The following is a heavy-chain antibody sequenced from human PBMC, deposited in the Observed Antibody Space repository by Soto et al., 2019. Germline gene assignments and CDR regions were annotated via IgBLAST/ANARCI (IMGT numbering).Heavy chain of an antibody. CDR2: ISSSGSTI. CDR1: GFTFSDYY. J-gene: IGHJ4*02. Sequence: GESLKISCAASGFTFSDYYMSWIRQAPGKGLEWVSYISSSGSTIYYADSVKGRFTISRDNAKNSLYLQMNSLRAEDTAVYYCARVSRWSGHLSYFDYWGQGTLVTVSS. V-gene: IGHV3-11*01. CDR3: ARVSRWSGHLSYFDY. D-gene: IGHD3-3*01.